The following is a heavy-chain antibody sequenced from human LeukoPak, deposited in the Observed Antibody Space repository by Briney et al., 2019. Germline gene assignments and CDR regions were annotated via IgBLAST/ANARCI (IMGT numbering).Heavy chain of an antibody. CDR3: ARFYSGYGNYYYYMDV. CDR1: GYNFTGYY. D-gene: IGHD5-12*01. J-gene: IGHJ6*03. Sequence: ASVKVSCKASGYNFTGYYSHWVRQAPGQGLEWMGWINPNTGGTNYAQKFQGRVTMTRDTSISTAYMELSRVRSDDTAMYYCARFYSGYGNYYYYMDVWGKGTTVTVSS. CDR2: INPNTGGT. V-gene: IGHV1-2*02.